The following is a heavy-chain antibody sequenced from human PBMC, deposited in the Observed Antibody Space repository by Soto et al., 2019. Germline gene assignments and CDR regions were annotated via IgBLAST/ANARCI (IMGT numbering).Heavy chain of an antibody. CDR1: GHSLSRGFYY. V-gene: IGHV4-38-2*01. CDR2: IYHTEST. D-gene: IGHD1-26*01. CDR3: AIYVYSYSARFFDY. Sequence: SETLSLTCAVAGHSLSRGFYYWGWVRLPPGKRLEWIGSIYHTESTYYNPSPKSRVTMSADTSKKQLALKLSSITAADTAVYFCAIYVYSYSARFFDYWGQGTRVTVSS. J-gene: IGHJ4*02.